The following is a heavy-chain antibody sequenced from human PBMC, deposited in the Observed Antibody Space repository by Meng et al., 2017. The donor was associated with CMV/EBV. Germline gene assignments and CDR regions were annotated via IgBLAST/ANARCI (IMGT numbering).Heavy chain of an antibody. V-gene: IGHV4-34*01. D-gene: IGHD3-10*01. J-gene: IGHJ4*02. CDR2: INHSGST. CDR3: ARESMVREED. Sequence: VQRQQWGAGLLKPSETMSLTCAVYGGSFSGYYWSWIRQPPGKGLEWIGEINHSGSTNYNPSLKSRVTISVDTSKNQFSLKLSSVTAADTAVYYCARESMVREEDWGQGTLVTVSS. CDR1: GGSFSGYY.